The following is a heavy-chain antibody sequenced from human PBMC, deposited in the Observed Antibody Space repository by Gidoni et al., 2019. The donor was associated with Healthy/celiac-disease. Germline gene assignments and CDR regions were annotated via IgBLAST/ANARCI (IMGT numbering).Heavy chain of an antibody. Sequence: QVQLQESGPGLVKPSGTLSLTCAVSGGSFSSSNWWSWVRQPPGKGLEWIGEIYHSGSTNYNPSLKSRVTISVDKSKNQFSLKLSSVTAADTAVYYCARVVRWELLLNYFDYWGQGTLVTVSS. V-gene: IGHV4-4*02. CDR3: ARVVRWELLLNYFDY. D-gene: IGHD1-26*01. J-gene: IGHJ4*02. CDR1: GGSFSSSNW. CDR2: IYHSGST.